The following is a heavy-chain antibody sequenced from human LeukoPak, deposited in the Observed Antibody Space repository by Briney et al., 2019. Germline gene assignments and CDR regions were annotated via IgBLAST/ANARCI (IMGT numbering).Heavy chain of an antibody. Sequence: SETLSLTCTVSGGSISITSYYWGWIRQPPGKGLEWIGSMYSSGSTYYNPSLKSRVTISVDTSKNQFSLKLSSVTAADTAVYYCARAPPYDYVWGSYPHAWFDPWGQGTLVTVSS. D-gene: IGHD3-16*02. CDR2: MYSSGST. CDR1: GGSISITSYY. CDR3: ARAPPYDYVWGSYPHAWFDP. V-gene: IGHV4-39*07. J-gene: IGHJ5*02.